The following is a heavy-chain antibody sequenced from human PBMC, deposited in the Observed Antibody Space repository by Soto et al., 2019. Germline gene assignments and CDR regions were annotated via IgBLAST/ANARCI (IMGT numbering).Heavy chain of an antibody. CDR2: IYHSGRT. V-gene: IGHV4-28*01. CDR3: ASSHYDDGLDV. D-gene: IGHD3-22*01. J-gene: IGHJ3*01. CDR1: GYSITNTNW. Sequence: QVQLQESGPGLVKPSDTLSLTCAVSGYSITNTNWWTWVRQPPGKGLEWIGYIYHSGRTYYNPSLKRXXTXSXXTSKNQFSLKLSSVTAVDTAVYYCASSHYDDGLDVWGRGTMVTVSS.